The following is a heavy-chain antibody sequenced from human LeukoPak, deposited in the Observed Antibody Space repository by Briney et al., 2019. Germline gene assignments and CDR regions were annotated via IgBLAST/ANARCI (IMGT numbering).Heavy chain of an antibody. Sequence: SVKVSCKASGGTFSSYAISWVRQAPGQGLEWMGRIIPILGIANYAQKFQGRVTITADKSTSTAYMELSSLRSEDTAVYYCARVAVAGTGDAFDIWGQGTMVTVSS. J-gene: IGHJ3*02. CDR1: GGTFSSYA. V-gene: IGHV1-69*04. D-gene: IGHD6-19*01. CDR2: IIPILGIA. CDR3: ARVAVAGTGDAFDI.